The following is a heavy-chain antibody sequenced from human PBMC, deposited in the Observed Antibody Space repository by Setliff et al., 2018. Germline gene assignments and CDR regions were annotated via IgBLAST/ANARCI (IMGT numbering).Heavy chain of an antibody. V-gene: IGHV3-15*01. Sequence: GGSLRLSCTASGITFTNAWMSWVRQAPGKGLEWVGRIKSKIDGGTTDYVVPVKGRFSILREDSKDTVYLQMNSLKTEDTAGYYCTTGRDFYYWGQGTLVTVSS. CDR3: TTGRDFYY. CDR2: IKSKIDGGTT. CDR1: GITFTNAW. J-gene: IGHJ4*02.